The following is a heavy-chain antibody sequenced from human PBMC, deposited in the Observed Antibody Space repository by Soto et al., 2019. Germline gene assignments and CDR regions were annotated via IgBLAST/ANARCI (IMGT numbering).Heavy chain of an antibody. CDR1: GFTFDNCG. CDR3: VQGRYPTMATPLDH. V-gene: IGHV3-9*01. D-gene: IGHD2-15*01. CDR2: ISWDSSTI. J-gene: IGHJ4*02. Sequence: GGSLRLSCAASGFTFDNCGMHWVRQAPGKGLEWVAGISWDSSTIGYADPVKGRFIISRDDAKNSLYLQMDSLRGEDTALYYCVQGRYPTMATPLDHWGQGTQVPVSS.